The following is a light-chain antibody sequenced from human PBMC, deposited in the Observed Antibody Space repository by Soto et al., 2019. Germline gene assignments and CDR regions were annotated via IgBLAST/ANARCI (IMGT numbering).Light chain of an antibody. CDR2: GAS. CDR1: QSVRSSS. J-gene: IGKJ1*01. CDR3: QQYGSSLTWT. V-gene: IGKV3-20*01. Sequence: EIVLTQSPGTLSLSRGERATLSCRARQSVRSSSLAWYQQKPGQAPRLLIYGASSRATGIPDRFSGSGSGTDFTLTISRLEPEDFAVYYCQQYGSSLTWTFGQGTKVEIK.